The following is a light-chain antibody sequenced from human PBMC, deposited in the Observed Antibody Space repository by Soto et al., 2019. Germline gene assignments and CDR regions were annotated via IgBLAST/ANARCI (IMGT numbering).Light chain of an antibody. V-gene: IGLV4-69*01. Sequence: QPVLTQSPSASASLGASVKLTCTLSSGHSSYAIAWHQQQPEKGPRYLMKVNSDGSHSKGDGIPDRFSGSISGAERYLTISSLQSEDEADYYCQTWGTGVYVFGTGTQLTVL. CDR2: VNSDGSH. CDR3: QTWGTGVYV. CDR1: SGHSSYA. J-gene: IGLJ1*01.